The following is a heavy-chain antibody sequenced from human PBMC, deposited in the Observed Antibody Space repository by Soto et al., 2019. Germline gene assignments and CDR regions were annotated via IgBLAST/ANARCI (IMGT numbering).Heavy chain of an antibody. CDR3: TGEVGSGY. CDR2: ISRDGNTK. Sequence: QVQLVESGGGVVQPGRSLRLSCAVSGVTVSNYGMHWVRQAPGKGPEWVAVISRDGNTKYYADSVKGRFTISRDNSRNTLFLEMNSLRSDDMAVYYCTGEVGSGYWGQGTLVTVSS. CDR1: GVTVSNYG. D-gene: IGHD2-8*02. V-gene: IGHV3-30*03. J-gene: IGHJ4*02.